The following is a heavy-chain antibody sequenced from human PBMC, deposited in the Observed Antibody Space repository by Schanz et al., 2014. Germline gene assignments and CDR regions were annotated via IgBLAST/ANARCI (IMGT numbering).Heavy chain of an antibody. Sequence: EVQLVESGGGLVQPGGSLRLSCAASGFTFSHNAMNWVRQAPGKGLEWVSYISATSAKIDYADSVQGRFTISRDNAKNSLYLQMNSLTAEDTAVYYCAKYGTGKGVSFEYWGQGTLVTVSS. J-gene: IGHJ4*02. V-gene: IGHV3-48*01. D-gene: IGHD1-26*01. CDR1: GFTFSHNA. CDR2: ISATSAKI. CDR3: AKYGTGKGVSFEY.